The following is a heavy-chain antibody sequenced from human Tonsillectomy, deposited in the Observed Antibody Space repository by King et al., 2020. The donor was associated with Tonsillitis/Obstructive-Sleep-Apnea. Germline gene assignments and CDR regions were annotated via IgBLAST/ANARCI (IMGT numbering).Heavy chain of an antibody. V-gene: IGHV4-59*01. CDR1: GGSISSYY. CDR2: IYYSGGT. CDR3: AREGAVMNAFDI. D-gene: IGHD2-8*01. J-gene: IGHJ3*02. Sequence: QLQESGPGLVKPSETLSLTCTVSGGSISSYYWSWLRPPPGKGLACIGYIYYSGGTNYNPSLKSRVTISVDTSKNQFSLKLSSVTAADTAVYYCAREGAVMNAFDIWGQGTMVTVSS.